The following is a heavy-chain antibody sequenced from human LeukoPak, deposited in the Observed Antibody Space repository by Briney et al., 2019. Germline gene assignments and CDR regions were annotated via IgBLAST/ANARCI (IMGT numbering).Heavy chain of an antibody. J-gene: IGHJ4*01. D-gene: IGHD6-19*01. CDR1: GFTFSTYP. CDR2: ISGSGGST. Sequence: PGGSLRLSCAASGFTFSTYPMSWVRQAPGKGLEWVSGISGSGGSTYYADSVKGRITISRDISKNTLYLQMNSLRAEDTAVYYCAKDEGSGWSYFDYWGHGTLVTVSS. CDR3: AKDEGSGWSYFDY. V-gene: IGHV3-23*01.